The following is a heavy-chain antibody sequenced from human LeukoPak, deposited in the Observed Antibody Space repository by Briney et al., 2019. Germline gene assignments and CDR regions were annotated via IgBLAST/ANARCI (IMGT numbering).Heavy chain of an antibody. V-gene: IGHV4-59*08. CDR1: GDSINDYY. CDR3: ARRKAKTPNYFDY. CDR2: IYYSGNT. J-gene: IGHJ4*02. Sequence: PPETLSLTCTVSGDSINDYYWTWIRQPPGKGLEWIGYIYYSGNTNYNPSLKSRVTISLDTSKNQFSLKLTSVTAADTAMYYCARRKAKTPNYFDYWGQGALVTVSS.